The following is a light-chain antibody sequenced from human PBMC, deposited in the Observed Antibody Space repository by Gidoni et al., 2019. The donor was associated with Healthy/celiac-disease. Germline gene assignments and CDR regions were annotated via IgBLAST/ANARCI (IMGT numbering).Light chain of an antibody. CDR1: QSISSY. CDR3: QQSYSNPHT. Sequence: QMPQSPSSLSASVGERVTITCRASQSISSYFNWYQQKPGKAPKLLIYAASSLQSGVPSRFSGSGSGTDFTLTISSLQPEDFATYYCQQSYSNPHTFGQGTKLEIK. V-gene: IGKV1-39*01. CDR2: AAS. J-gene: IGKJ1*01.